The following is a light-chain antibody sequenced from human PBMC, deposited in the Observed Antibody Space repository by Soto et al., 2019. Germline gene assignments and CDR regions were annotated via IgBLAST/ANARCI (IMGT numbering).Light chain of an antibody. Sequence: EIPITQSPSPLYISTLASATRPCITSQSVSSNLAWYQQKPGQAPRLLIYGAYTRATGFPARFIGSGSGTEFTLTISSLQSEDFAVYYCQQYSNWPPITFGQGTRLEIK. J-gene: IGKJ5*01. V-gene: IGKV3-15*01. CDR3: QQYSNWPPIT. CDR1: QSVSSN. CDR2: GAY.